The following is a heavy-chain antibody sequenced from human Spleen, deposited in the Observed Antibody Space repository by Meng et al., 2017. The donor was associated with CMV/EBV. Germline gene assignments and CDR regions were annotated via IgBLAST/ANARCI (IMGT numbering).Heavy chain of an antibody. CDR3: ASYYDILTSYPY. CDR2: ISYIGST. D-gene: IGHD3-9*01. J-gene: IGHJ4*02. Sequence: TLSLTCTISGGSISSGDHFWSWIRQPPGKGLEWIGYISYIGSTYYNSSLKSRVTISLDTSKNQFSLKLSSVTAADTAVYYCASYYDILTSYPYWGQGTLVTVSS. V-gene: IGHV4-30-4*08. CDR1: GGSISSGDHF.